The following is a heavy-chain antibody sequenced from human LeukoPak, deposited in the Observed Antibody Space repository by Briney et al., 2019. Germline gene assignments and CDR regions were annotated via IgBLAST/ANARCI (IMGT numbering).Heavy chain of an antibody. Sequence: PGGSLRLSCAASGFTFSSYAMSWVRQAPGKGLEWVSAISGSGGSTYYADSVKGRFTISRDNAQRSLYLQMNSLTAADTAVYYCVRDLRWGQGTLVTVSS. CDR2: ISGSGGST. J-gene: IGHJ4*02. V-gene: IGHV3-23*01. CDR3: VRDLR. CDR1: GFTFSSYA.